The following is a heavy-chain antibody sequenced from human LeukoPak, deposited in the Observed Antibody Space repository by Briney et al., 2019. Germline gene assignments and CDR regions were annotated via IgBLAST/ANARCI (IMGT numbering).Heavy chain of an antibody. D-gene: IGHD2-21*02. J-gene: IGHJ4*02. V-gene: IGHV3-21*01. CDR1: GFTFSSYS. CDR2: ISSSSSYI. Sequence: PGGSLRLSCAASGFTFSSYSMNWVSQPTGKGLEWVSSISSSSSYIYYADSVKGRFTISRGNAKNSLYLQMNSLRAEDTAVYYCARFASLGIVVVTAMDYWGQGTLVTVSS. CDR3: ARFASLGIVVVTAMDY.